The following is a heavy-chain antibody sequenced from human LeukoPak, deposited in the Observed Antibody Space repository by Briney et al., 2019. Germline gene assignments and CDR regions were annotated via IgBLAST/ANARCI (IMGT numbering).Heavy chain of an antibody. Sequence: GGSLRLSCAASEFTFSSYAMTWVRQAPGKGLEWVSSIKGSGANTYYADSVQGRFTISRDNSKNTLYLQMNSLRAEDTAIYYCAKDPNGDYIGAFDIWGQGTMVTVSS. CDR1: EFTFSSYA. CDR2: IKGSGANT. CDR3: AKDPNGDYIGAFDI. D-gene: IGHD4-17*01. J-gene: IGHJ3*02. V-gene: IGHV3-23*01.